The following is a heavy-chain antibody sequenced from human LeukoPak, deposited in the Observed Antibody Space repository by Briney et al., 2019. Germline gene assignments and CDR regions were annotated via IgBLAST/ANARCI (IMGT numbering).Heavy chain of an antibody. CDR3: AKDLGSVVTPPSLDY. J-gene: IGHJ4*02. CDR1: GFTFSSYA. Sequence: GGSLRLSCAASGFTFSSYAMSWVRQAPGKGLEWVSSAIGSGGSTYYADSVKGRFTISRDNSKNTLYLQMNSLRAEDTAVYYCAKDLGSVVTPPSLDYWGQGTLVTVSS. V-gene: IGHV3-23*01. D-gene: IGHD4-23*01. CDR2: AIGSGGST.